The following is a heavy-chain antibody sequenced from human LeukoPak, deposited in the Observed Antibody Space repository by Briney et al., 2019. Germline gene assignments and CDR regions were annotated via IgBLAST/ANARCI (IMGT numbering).Heavy chain of an antibody. CDR2: IYLYGTT. CDR3: ARQKWEQQGRDYYFNGLDV. V-gene: IGHV4-4*02. J-gene: IGHJ6*02. CDR1: AGSISSSNW. Sequence: PSETLSLTCSVSAGSISSSNWWSWVRQSPVKGLEWIGEIYLYGTTNYNPSLKSRVTMSVNRSKNQFSLKLSSVTAADTAVYYCARQKWEQQGRDYYFNGLDVWGPGTTVTVSS. D-gene: IGHD1-26*01.